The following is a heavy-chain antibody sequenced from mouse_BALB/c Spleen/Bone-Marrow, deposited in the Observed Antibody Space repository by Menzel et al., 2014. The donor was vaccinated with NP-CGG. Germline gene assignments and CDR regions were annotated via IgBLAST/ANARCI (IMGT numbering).Heavy chain of an antibody. CDR2: INPSNGGT. V-gene: IGHV1S81*02. CDR1: GYTFTSFY. CDR3: TRGSYGSSQYYFDY. D-gene: IGHD1-1*01. Sequence: VQVVESGAELVKPGASVKLSCKASGYTFTSFYMYWVKQRPGQGLEWIGGINPSNGGTNFNEKFKSKATLTLDKSSSTAYRQLSSLTSEDSAVYYCTRGSYGSSQYYFDYWGQGTTLTVSS. J-gene: IGHJ2*01.